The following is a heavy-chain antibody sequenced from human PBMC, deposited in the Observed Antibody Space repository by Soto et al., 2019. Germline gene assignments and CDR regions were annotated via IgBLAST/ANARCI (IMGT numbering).Heavy chain of an antibody. CDR1: AGSVSSGRFY. CDR2: IYYSGSS. V-gene: IGHV4-61*01. Sequence: SETLSLTCTVSAGSVSSGRFYWSWIRQPPGKGLEWIRYIYYSGSSTYNSSLRSRVTISVDTSKNQFSLKLTSVTAADTAVYYCATSGSGSGWLGGQGTLVTVSS. J-gene: IGHJ4*02. CDR3: ATSGSGSGWL. D-gene: IGHD6-19*01.